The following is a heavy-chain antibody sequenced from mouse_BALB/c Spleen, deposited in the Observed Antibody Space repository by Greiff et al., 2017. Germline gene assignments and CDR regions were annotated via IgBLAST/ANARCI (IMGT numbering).Heavy chain of an antibody. CDR3: ARGDGTDYFDD. Sequence: EVQLQQSGPELVKPGASVKISCKASGYSFTGYYMHWVKQSHVKSLEWIGRINPYNGATSYNQNFKDKASLTVDKSSSTAYMELHSLTSEDSAVYYCARGDGTDYFDDWGQGTTLTVSS. CDR1: GYSFTGYY. V-gene: IGHV1-31*01. D-gene: IGHD4-1*01. CDR2: INPYNGAT. J-gene: IGHJ2*01.